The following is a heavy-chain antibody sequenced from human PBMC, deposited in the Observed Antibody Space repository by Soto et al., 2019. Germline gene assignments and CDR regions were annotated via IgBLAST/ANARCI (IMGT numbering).Heavy chain of an antibody. D-gene: IGHD3-3*01. CDR2: IIPIFGTA. CDR3: ARGHDYDFWSGYSYYFDY. CDR1: GGTFSSYA. J-gene: IGHJ4*02. V-gene: IGHV1-69*01. Sequence: QVQLVQSGAEVKKPGSSVKVSCKASGGTFSSYAISWVRQAPGQGLEWMGGIIPIFGTANYAQKFQGRVTITAEESTSTAYMELSSLRSEDTAVYYCARGHDYDFWSGYSYYFDYWGQGTLVTVSS.